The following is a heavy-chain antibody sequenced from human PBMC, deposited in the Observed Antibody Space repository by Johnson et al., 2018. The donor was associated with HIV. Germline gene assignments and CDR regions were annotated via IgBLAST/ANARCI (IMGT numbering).Heavy chain of an antibody. D-gene: IGHD3-10*01. CDR3: ARAVGYYGSGSAFDI. V-gene: IGHV3-9*01. CDR2: ISWNSGSI. J-gene: IGHJ3*02. Sequence: EVQLVESGGGLVKPGGSLRLSCAASGFTVSSNYMSWVRQAPGKGLEWVSGISWNSGSIGYADSVKGRFTISRDNAKNSLYLQMNSLRAEDTALYYCARAVGYYGSGSAFDIWGQGTMVTVSS. CDR1: GFTVSSNY.